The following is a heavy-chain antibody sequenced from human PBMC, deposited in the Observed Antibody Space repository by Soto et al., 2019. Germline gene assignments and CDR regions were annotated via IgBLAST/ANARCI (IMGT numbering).Heavy chain of an antibody. V-gene: IGHV3-23*01. Sequence: HPVGSLRLSCAASGFTFSSYAMSWVRQAPGKGLEWVSAISGSGSTFYADSVKGRFTISRDNSKNTLYLQMNSLRAEDTAVYYCAKEKDYDYFWGSYRYTSDYWGQGTLVTVSS. CDR3: AKEKDYDYFWGSYRYTSDY. CDR2: ISGSGST. J-gene: IGHJ4*02. D-gene: IGHD3-16*02. CDR1: GFTFSSYA.